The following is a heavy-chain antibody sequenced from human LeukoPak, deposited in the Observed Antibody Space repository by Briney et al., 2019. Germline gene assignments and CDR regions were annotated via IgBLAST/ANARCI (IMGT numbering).Heavy chain of an antibody. V-gene: IGHV3-66*01. CDR1: GFTISRNY. D-gene: IGHD1-26*01. J-gene: IGHJ4*02. CDR3: ACGPWDFDY. CDR2: IYIGGGT. Sequence: GGSLRLSCAASGFTISRNYMSWVRQAPGKGLEWVSVIYIGGGTYYADSVKGRFTISRDNSKNTLYLQMNSLRAEDTAVYYRACGPWDFDYWGQGTQVTVSS.